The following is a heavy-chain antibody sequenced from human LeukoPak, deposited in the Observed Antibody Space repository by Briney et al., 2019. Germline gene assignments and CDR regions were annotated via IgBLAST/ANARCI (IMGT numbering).Heavy chain of an antibody. CDR1: GYTFTSYG. Sequence: ASVKVSCKASGYTFTSYGISWVRQAPGQGLEWMGWISAYNGNTNYAQKLQGRVTMTTDTSTSTAYMELRSLRSDDTALYYCATRPCSSTSCYTWVDAFDIWGQGTMVTVSS. D-gene: IGHD2-2*02. J-gene: IGHJ3*02. CDR2: ISAYNGNT. V-gene: IGHV1-18*01. CDR3: ATRPCSSTSCYTWVDAFDI.